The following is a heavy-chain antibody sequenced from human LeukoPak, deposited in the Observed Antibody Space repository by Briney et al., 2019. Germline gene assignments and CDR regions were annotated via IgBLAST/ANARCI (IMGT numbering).Heavy chain of an antibody. CDR3: ARDSVTTEGVFDY. Sequence: SVKVSCKASGGTFSSYAISWVGQAPGQGLEWMGRIIPIFGTANYAQKFQGRVTITTDESTSTAYMELSSLRSEDTAVYYCARDSVTTEGVFDYWGQGTLVTVSS. J-gene: IGHJ4*02. D-gene: IGHD4-17*01. V-gene: IGHV1-69*05. CDR1: GGTFSSYA. CDR2: IIPIFGTA.